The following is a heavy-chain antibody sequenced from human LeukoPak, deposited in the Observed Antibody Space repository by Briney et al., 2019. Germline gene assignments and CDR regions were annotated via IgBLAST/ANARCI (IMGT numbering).Heavy chain of an antibody. CDR1: GFTFSTFA. J-gene: IGHJ4*02. D-gene: IGHD4-17*01. V-gene: IGHV3-23*01. CDR2: INGNNFRT. CDR3: AKTGRDGDLTQFQFDN. Sequence: GGSLRLSCAASGFTFSTFAMSWVRQAPGKGLEWVSTINGNNFRTSYGDSVKGRFTISRDDSKSTLFLQMNSLRAEDTAVYYCAKTGRDGDLTQFQFDNWGQGTLVTVSS.